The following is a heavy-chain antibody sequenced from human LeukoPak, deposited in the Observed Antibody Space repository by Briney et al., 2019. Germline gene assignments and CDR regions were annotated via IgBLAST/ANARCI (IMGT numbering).Heavy chain of an antibody. V-gene: IGHV4-61*08. CDR3: ARGGAARLHFQN. CDR1: GGSISSGDYY. Sequence: SETLSLTCTVSGGSISSGDYYWNWIRQPPGKGLESIGYIYHSGSTNYNPSLQSRVTISVDTSKNQFSLNLNSVTAADTAVYYCARGGAARLHFQNWGQGTLVTVSS. D-gene: IGHD6-6*01. CDR2: IYHSGST. J-gene: IGHJ1*01.